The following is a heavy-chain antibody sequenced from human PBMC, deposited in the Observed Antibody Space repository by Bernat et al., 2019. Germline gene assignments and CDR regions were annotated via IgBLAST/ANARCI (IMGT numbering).Heavy chain of an antibody. CDR1: GGSISSYY. D-gene: IGHD3-16*01. Sequence: QVQLQESGPGLVKPSETLSLTCTVSGGSISSYYWSWIRQPPGKGLEWIGYIYYSGSTNYNPSLKSRVTISVDTSKNQFSLKLSSVTAADTAVYYCARESVFPPGKFGGVPYFDYWGQGTLVTVSS. CDR2: IYYSGST. V-gene: IGHV4-59*01. J-gene: IGHJ4*02. CDR3: ARESVFPPGKFGGVPYFDY.